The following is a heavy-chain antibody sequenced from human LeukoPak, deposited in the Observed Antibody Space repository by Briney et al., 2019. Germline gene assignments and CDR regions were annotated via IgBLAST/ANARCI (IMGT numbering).Heavy chain of an antibody. CDR1: GYTLTELS. Sequence: ASVKVSCKVSGYTLTELSMHWVRQAPGRGREWMGGFDPEDGETIYAQKFQGRVTMTEDTSTDTAYMELSSLRSEDTAVYYCATSGITMIVVVITTWDFQHWGQGTLVTVSS. J-gene: IGHJ1*01. CDR3: ATSGITMIVVVITTWDFQH. V-gene: IGHV1-24*01. CDR2: FDPEDGET. D-gene: IGHD3-22*01.